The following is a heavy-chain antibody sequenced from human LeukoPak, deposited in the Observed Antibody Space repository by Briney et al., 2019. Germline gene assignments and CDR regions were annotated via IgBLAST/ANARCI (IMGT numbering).Heavy chain of an antibody. D-gene: IGHD6-19*01. CDR3: TRAPPYGSGWSKGVLDY. CDR1: GGSFSGYY. Sequence: RTSETLSLTCAVYGGSFSGYYWSWIRQPPGKGLEWIGEIYHSGSSNYNPSLKSRVTISVDKSKNQFSLKVSSVTAADTAVYYCTRAPPYGSGWSKGVLDYWGQGTLVTVSS. J-gene: IGHJ4*02. V-gene: IGHV4-34*01. CDR2: IYHSGSS.